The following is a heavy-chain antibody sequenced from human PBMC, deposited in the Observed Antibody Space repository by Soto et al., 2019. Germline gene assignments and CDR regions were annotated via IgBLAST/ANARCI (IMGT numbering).Heavy chain of an antibody. CDR1: GGIFRNFD. CDR3: ASASAVGGPSQDY. D-gene: IGHD1-26*01. CDR2: ISSSSSYI. Sequence: GWSQRLSCAAAGGIFRNFDRNWIRQAPGKGLEWVSSISSSSSYIYYADSVKGRFSISRDNAKKSLYLQMNSLKPEDTAVYYWASASAVGGPSQDYWCQGPLFSV. V-gene: IGHV3-21*01. J-gene: IGHJ4*02.